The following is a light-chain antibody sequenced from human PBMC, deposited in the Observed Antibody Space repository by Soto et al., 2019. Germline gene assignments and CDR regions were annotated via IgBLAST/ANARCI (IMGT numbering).Light chain of an antibody. CDR3: SSYTSSSTPYV. CDR1: SSDVGGYSY. J-gene: IGLJ1*01. V-gene: IGLV2-14*01. Sequence: QSVLTQPASVSGSPGQSITISCTGTSSDVGGYSYVSWYQQHPGKAPKLMIYEVSNRPSGVSNRFSGSKSGNTASLTISGLQAEDEADYSCSSYTSSSTPYVFGTGTKVTVL. CDR2: EVS.